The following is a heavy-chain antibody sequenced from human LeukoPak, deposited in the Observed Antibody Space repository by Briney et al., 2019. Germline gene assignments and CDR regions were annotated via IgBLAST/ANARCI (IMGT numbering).Heavy chain of an antibody. Sequence: SETLSLTCTVSGGSLSSYYFSWIRQSPGKGLEWIAYINYSGSASYNPSLKSRVTMSVDTSKQFSLSLSSVTAADTAVYSCARHNYDEYVFDIWGQGTKVTVSS. CDR3: ARHNYDEYVFDI. CDR1: GGSLSSYY. D-gene: IGHD4-17*01. J-gene: IGHJ3*02. CDR2: INYSGSA. V-gene: IGHV4-59*08.